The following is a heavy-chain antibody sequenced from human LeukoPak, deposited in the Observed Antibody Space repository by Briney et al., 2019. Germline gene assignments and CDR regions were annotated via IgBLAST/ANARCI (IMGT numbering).Heavy chain of an antibody. D-gene: IGHD3-22*01. CDR3: ARVQKDYYDSSGYLSY. V-gene: IGHV3-48*04. J-gene: IGHJ4*02. CDR2: ISSSGSTI. Sequence: GGSLRLSCAASGFTFSSHNMNWVRQAPGKGLEWVSYISSSGSTIYYADSVKGRFTISRDNAKNSLYLQMNSLRAEDTAVYYCARVQKDYYDSSGYLSYWGQGTLVTVSS. CDR1: GFTFSSHN.